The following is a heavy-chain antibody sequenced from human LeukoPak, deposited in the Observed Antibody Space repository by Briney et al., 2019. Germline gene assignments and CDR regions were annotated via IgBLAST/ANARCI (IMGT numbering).Heavy chain of an antibody. Sequence: SETLSLTCTVSGGSISSSDYYWGWIRQPPGKGLEWIGNIYYTGSTSYNSSLESRVTISVDTSKNQFSLQLSSVNAADTAVYYCARENYCTNGVCWAFDPWGQGTLVTVSS. V-gene: IGHV4-39*07. CDR1: GGSISSSDYY. CDR3: ARENYCTNGVCWAFDP. CDR2: IYYTGST. D-gene: IGHD2-8*01. J-gene: IGHJ5*02.